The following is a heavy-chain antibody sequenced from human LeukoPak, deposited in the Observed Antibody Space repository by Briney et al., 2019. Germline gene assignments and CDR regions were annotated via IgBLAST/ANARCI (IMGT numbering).Heavy chain of an antibody. CDR3: ATDRSGGYDFDY. CDR2: IYYSGST. J-gene: IGHJ4*02. CDR1: GGSVSSSSYY. Sequence: PSETLSLTCTVSGGSVSSSSYYWGWIRQPPGKGLEWIGGIYYSGSTYYNPSLKSRVTISVDTSKNQFSLKLSSVTAADTAVYYCATDRSGGYDFDYWGQGTLVTVSS. V-gene: IGHV4-39*02. D-gene: IGHD5-12*01.